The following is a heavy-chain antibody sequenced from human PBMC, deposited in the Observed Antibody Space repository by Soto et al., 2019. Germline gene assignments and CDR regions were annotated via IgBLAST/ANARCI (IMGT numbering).Heavy chain of an antibody. V-gene: IGHV2-5*02. CDR3: AHSSPVTAFGY. D-gene: IGHD4-17*01. CDR1: GFSLSTSGVG. CDR2: IYWDDDK. J-gene: IGHJ4*02. Sequence: QITLKESGPTLVKPTQTLTLTCTFSGFSLSTSGVGVGWIRQPPGKALEWLALIYWDDDKRYSPSLKSRLTXTXXTSKNQVVLTMTNMDPVDTATYYCAHSSPVTAFGYWGQGTLVTVSS.